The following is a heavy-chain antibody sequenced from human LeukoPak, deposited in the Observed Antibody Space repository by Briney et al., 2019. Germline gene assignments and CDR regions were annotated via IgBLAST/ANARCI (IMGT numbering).Heavy chain of an antibody. CDR3: ARVQYYYGSGSDEAFDI. CDR2: IYTSGST. D-gene: IGHD3-10*01. Sequence: GSLRLSCAASGFTFSDYYMSWIRQAPGKGLEWVGRIYTSGSTNYNPSLKSRVTMSVDTSKNQFSLKLSSVTAADTAVYYCARVQYYYGSGSDEAFDIWGQGTMVTVSS. J-gene: IGHJ3*02. CDR1: GFTFSDYY. V-gene: IGHV4-59*10.